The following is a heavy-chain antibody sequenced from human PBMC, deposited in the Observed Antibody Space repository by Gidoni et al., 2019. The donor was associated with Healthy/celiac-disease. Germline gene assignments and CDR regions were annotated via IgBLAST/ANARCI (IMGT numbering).Heavy chain of an antibody. Sequence: EVQLVESGGGLVQPGGSLRLACAASGFTVSSTYLSWVRQAPGKGLEWVSVIYSGGSTYYADSVKGRFTISRDNSKNTLYLQMNSLRAEDTAVYYCARDGMVEMATMVHYYYGMDVWGQGTTVTVSS. J-gene: IGHJ6*02. CDR2: IYSGGST. D-gene: IGHD3-10*01. V-gene: IGHV3-66*01. CDR1: GFTVSSTY. CDR3: ARDGMVEMATMVHYYYGMDV.